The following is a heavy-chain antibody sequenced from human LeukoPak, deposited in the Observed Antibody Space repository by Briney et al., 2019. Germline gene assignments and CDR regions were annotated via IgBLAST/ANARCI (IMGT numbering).Heavy chain of an antibody. J-gene: IGHJ3*02. V-gene: IGHV1-2*02. CDR1: GYTFAGYY. CDR2: VDPNNDGT. CDR3: ARDRVLSYYFDSTGYYPDAFDI. D-gene: IGHD3-22*01. Sequence: ASVKVSCKASGYTFAGYYIHWVRQAPGQGLEWMGWVDPNNDGTNYAQKFQGRVTMTRDASISTAYMELSWLTSDDTAVYYCARDRVLSYYFDSTGYYPDAFDIWGQGTMVTVSS.